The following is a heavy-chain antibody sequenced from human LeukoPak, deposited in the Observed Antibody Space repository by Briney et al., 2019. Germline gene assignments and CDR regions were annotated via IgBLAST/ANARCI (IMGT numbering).Heavy chain of an antibody. CDR1: GYTLTELS. CDR2: FDPEDGVT. J-gene: IGHJ4*02. CDR3: ATDRMWYSSSWYYFDY. D-gene: IGHD6-13*01. Sequence: ASVKVSCKVSGYTLTELSMHWVRQAPGKGLEWMGGFDPEDGVTIYAQKFQGRVTMTEDTSTDTAYMELSSLRSEDTAVYYCATDRMWYSSSWYYFDYWGQGTLVTVS. V-gene: IGHV1-24*01.